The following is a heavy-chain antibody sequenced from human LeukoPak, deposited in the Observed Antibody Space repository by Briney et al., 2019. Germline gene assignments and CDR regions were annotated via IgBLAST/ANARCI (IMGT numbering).Heavy chain of an antibody. J-gene: IGHJ6*02. CDR3: ARALDIVVGRGMDV. Sequence: NPSETLSLTCAVYGGSFSGYYWSWIRQPPGKGLEWIGEINHSGSTNYNPSLKSRVTISVDTSKNQFSLKLSSVTAADTAVYYCARALDIVVGRGMDVWGQGTTVTVSS. V-gene: IGHV4-34*01. D-gene: IGHD2-2*01. CDR1: GGSFSGYY. CDR2: INHSGST.